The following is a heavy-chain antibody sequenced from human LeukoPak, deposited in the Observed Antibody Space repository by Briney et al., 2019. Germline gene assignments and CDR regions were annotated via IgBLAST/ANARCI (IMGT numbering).Heavy chain of an antibody. Sequence: GGSLRLSCSASGFSLSDYGMGWVRQAPGKGLEWVSAISGSGDSTYYADSVKGRFTISRDNSRNTLYLQMNSLRVEDTAVYYCASLTDTSVGAFDIWGQGTVVTVSS. CDR1: GFSLSDYG. V-gene: IGHV3-23*01. CDR2: ISGSGDST. J-gene: IGHJ3*02. D-gene: IGHD2-2*01. CDR3: ASLTDTSVGAFDI.